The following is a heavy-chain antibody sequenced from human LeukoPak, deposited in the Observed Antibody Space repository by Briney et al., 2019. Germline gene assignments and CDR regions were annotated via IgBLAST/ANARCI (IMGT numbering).Heavy chain of an antibody. D-gene: IGHD3-22*01. Sequence: SETLSLTCAVYGGSFSGYYWSWIRQPPGKGLEWIGEINHSGSTNYNPSLKSRVTISVDTSKNQFSLKLSSVTAADTAVYYCARTYYYDSSGSFYYFDYWGQGTLVTVSS. CDR2: INHSGST. V-gene: IGHV4-34*01. CDR1: GGSFSGYY. CDR3: ARTYYYDSSGSFYYFDY. J-gene: IGHJ4*02.